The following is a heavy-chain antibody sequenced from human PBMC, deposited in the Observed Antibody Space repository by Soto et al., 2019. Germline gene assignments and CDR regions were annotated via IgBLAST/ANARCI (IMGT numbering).Heavy chain of an antibody. CDR1: GYTFTSFG. CDR3: ARDRIVAVPAGHDGFDF. J-gene: IGHJ3*01. Sequence: QVQLVQSGAEVQKPGASVKVSCKTSGYTFTSFGISWVRQTPGQGLEWMAWISTYNDNTKFAKRLQGRVTLSTDTSTSTVYMELRSLRSDDTAVYYCARDRIVAVPAGHDGFDFWGQGTMVTVSS. CDR2: ISTYNDNT. D-gene: IGHD2-2*01. V-gene: IGHV1-18*01.